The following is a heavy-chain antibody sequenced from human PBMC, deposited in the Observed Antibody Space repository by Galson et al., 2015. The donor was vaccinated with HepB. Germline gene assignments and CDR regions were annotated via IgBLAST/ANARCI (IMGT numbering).Heavy chain of an antibody. CDR2: IYSGGGT. D-gene: IGHD1-14*01. CDR3: ARGEGRTEGFPH. CDR1: GFTVSSNY. V-gene: IGHV3-53*01. J-gene: IGHJ4*02. Sequence: SLRLSCAASGFTVSSNYMSWVRQAPGKGLEWVSVIYSGGGTNYADSVKGRFTISRDNSKKKVFLQMNGLRAEDTARYYCARGEGRTEGFPHWGQGTLVTVSS.